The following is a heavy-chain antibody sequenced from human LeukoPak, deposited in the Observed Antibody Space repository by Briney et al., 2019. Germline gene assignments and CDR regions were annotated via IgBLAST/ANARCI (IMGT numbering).Heavy chain of an antibody. CDR3: AGTDYHYYMDV. CDR1: GFTFSSYA. V-gene: IGHV3-30-3*01. CDR2: ISYDGSNK. Sequence: PGGSLRLSCAASGFTFSSYAMHWVRQAPGKGLEWVAVISYDGSNKYYADSVKGRFTISRDNSKNTLYLQMNSLRAEDRAVYYCAGTDYHYYMDVWGKGTTVTVSS. J-gene: IGHJ6*03.